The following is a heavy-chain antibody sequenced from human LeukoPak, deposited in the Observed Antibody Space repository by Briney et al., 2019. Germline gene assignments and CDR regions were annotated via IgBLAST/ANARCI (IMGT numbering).Heavy chain of an antibody. CDR2: ISYDGSNK. J-gene: IGHJ4*02. Sequence: PGRSLRLSCAASGFTFSSYAMHWVRQAPGKGLEWVAVISYDGSNKYYADSVKGRFIISRDNSKNTLYLQMNSLRAEDTAVYYCARAEFTYYYDSSGYYFGYWGQGTLVTVSS. CDR3: ARAEFTYYYDSSGYYFGY. V-gene: IGHV3-30-3*01. D-gene: IGHD3-22*01. CDR1: GFTFSSYA.